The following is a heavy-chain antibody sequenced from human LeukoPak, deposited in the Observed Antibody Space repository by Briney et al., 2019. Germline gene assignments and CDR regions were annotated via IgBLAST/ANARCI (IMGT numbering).Heavy chain of an antibody. J-gene: IGHJ4*02. D-gene: IGHD1-26*01. CDR3: ARTSTTPSDY. Sequence: GESLQISCKGSGSSFTNYWIGWVRQLPGKGLEWMGIIYPGDSDTRYSPSFQGQVTISADKYISTAYLQWSSLKASDTAMYYCARTSTTPSDYWGQGTLVTVSS. V-gene: IGHV5-51*01. CDR1: GSSFTNYW. CDR2: IYPGDSDT.